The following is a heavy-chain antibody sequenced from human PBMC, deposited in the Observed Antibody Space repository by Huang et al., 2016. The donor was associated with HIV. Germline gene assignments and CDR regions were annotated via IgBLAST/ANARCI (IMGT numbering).Heavy chain of an antibody. Sequence: QVQLVQSGAEVQKPGASVKVSCKASGFFLSAFYMHWVRQGPGQGLEWMGWINPNSGGKHSAQKFQGRLTMTRETSISTIYRELSSLRSDDTAVYYCARDFYRFLVAPGESWGQGTLVTVSS. V-gene: IGHV1-2*02. D-gene: IGHD5-12*01. CDR3: ARDFYRFLVAPGES. J-gene: IGHJ4*02. CDR2: INPNSGGK. CDR1: GFFLSAFY.